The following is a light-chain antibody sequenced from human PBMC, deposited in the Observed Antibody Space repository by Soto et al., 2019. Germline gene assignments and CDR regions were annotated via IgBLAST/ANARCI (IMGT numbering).Light chain of an antibody. CDR1: QAISGS. CDR3: QQFNAYPLT. V-gene: IGKV1-9*01. J-gene: IGKJ4*01. Sequence: DIQLTQSPSFLSASVGDRVTITCRASQAISGSLAWYQQKAGKAPKLLIYAASTLQSGVPSRFSGSGSGTDFTLTISSLLPEDFATYYCQQFNAYPLTFGGGTKVEIK. CDR2: AAS.